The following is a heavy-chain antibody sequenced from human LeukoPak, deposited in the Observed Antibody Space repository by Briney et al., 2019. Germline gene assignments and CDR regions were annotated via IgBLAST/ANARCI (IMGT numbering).Heavy chain of an antibody. CDR3: ATLGSSGMVHGNLDF. J-gene: IGHJ4*02. CDR1: GFTFSNYE. D-gene: IGHD3-10*01. Sequence: PGGSLRLSCAASGFTFSNYEMNWVRQAPRKGLEWVSSIDTASTYIYYADSLKGRFTISRDNAKNSLYLQMNSLRAEDTAMYYCATLGSSGMVHGNLDFWGQGTLATVSS. CDR2: IDTASTYI. V-gene: IGHV3-21*01.